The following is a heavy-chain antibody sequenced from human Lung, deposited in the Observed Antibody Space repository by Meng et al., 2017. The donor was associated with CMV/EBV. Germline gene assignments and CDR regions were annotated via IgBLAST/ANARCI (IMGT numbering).Heavy chain of an antibody. D-gene: IGHD2-8*02. CDR3: TKAGQRWSSLNCFDS. CDR2: IRYDGSTK. V-gene: IGHV3-30*02. Sequence: GESLKISCATSGFNFNNYCMHWVRQAPGKGLEWVTFIRYDGSTKSYIDSVKGRFTISRDNSKTTLYLQMNSLRAEDTAVYYCTKAGQRWSSLNCFDSWGQGTXVTVSS. J-gene: IGHJ5*01. CDR1: GFNFNNYC.